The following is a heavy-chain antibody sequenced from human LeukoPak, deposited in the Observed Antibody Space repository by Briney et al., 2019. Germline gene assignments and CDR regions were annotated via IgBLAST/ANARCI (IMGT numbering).Heavy chain of an antibody. CDR2: IAYDGDTK. CDR1: RFVFTNYY. J-gene: IGHJ4*02. Sequence: GGSLRLSCEASRFVFTNYYMSWVRQAPGTGLGWIATIAYDGDTKYYADSAEGRFTISRDNAKNSLSLQMNSLRAEDTAVYFCARAGTYDGYKVLHSWGQGTLVTVSS. D-gene: IGHD5-24*01. CDR3: ARAGTYDGYKVLHS. V-gene: IGHV3-11*01.